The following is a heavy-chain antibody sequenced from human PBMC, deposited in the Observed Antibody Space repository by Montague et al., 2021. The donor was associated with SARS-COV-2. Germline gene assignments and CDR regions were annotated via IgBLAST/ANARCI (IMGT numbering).Heavy chain of an antibody. V-gene: IGHV4-59*01. Sequence: SETLSLTCTVSGGSIGTYYWNRIRQSPGKGLEWLGYIYYTGSTKYSPSLKSRVTISMDTSRDQLSLRLKSVTAADTAVYYCARDNYGDRGYYGLDVWGQGTTVIVSS. CDR1: GGSIGTYY. D-gene: IGHD4/OR15-4a*01. J-gene: IGHJ6*02. CDR3: ARDNYGDRGYYGLDV. CDR2: IYYTGST.